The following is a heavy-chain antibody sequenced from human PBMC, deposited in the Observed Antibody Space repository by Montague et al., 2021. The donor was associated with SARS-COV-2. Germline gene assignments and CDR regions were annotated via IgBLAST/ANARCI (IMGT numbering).Heavy chain of an antibody. J-gene: IGHJ4*02. V-gene: IGHV3-48*03. D-gene: IGHD5-12*01. Sequence: SLRLSCAASGFTFRSYEMNWVRQAPGKGPEWVSYISSSGSTIYYVDSVKGRFTISRDNAKNSLYLQMNSLRAEDSAVYYCARFLSGYDLGAFYFDYWGQGTLVTVSS. CDR2: ISSSGSTI. CDR1: GFTFRSYE. CDR3: ARFLSGYDLGAFYFDY.